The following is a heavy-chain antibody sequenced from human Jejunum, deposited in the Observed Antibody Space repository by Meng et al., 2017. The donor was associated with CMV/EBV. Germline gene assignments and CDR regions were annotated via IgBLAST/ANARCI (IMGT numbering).Heavy chain of an antibody. V-gene: IGHV7-4-1*02. CDR2: INTNTANP. CDR3: ARLYCSGGSCYTIDY. D-gene: IGHD2-15*01. J-gene: IGHJ4*02. CDR1: GYTFTSYT. Sequence: QGQLVQSGSELKKPGASVKVSCKASGYTFTSYTMNWVRQAPGQGLEWMGWINTNTANPTYAQGFTGRFVFSLDTSVSTAYLQISSLKAADTAVYYCARLYCSGGSCYTIDYWGLGTLVTVSS.